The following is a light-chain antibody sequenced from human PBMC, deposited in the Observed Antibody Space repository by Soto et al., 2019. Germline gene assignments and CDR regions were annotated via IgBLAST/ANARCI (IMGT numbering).Light chain of an antibody. V-gene: IGKV3-20*01. J-gene: IGKJ4*02. Sequence: EIVLTQSPGTLSLSPGERATLSCRASQSVRSTYLAWYQQKPGQAPRLLIYGASSRATGIPARFSGSGSGTEFTLTISRLQSEDFAVYYCQQFSSYPLTFGEGTKVDI. CDR2: GAS. CDR3: QQFSSYPLT. CDR1: QSVRSTY.